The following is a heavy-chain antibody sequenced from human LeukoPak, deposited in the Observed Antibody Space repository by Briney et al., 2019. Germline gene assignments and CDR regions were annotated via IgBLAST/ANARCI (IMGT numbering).Heavy chain of an antibody. V-gene: IGHV3-23*01. CDR1: GFTFSTYA. CDR3: AKDRGRYYDSSGYYWGYYFDS. J-gene: IGHJ4*02. Sequence: GGSLRLSCVASGFTFSTYAMTWVRQAPGKGLEWVSVISGSGRSGTNYADSVKGRFTISRDNSKNTLYLQMSSLRAEDTAVYYCAKDRGRYYDSSGYYWGYYFDSWGQGILVTVST. D-gene: IGHD3-22*01. CDR2: ISGSGRSGT.